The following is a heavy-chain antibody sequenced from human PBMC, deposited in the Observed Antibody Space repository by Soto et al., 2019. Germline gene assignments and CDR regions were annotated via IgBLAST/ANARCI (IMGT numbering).Heavy chain of an antibody. D-gene: IGHD3-9*01. Sequence: GASVKVSCKASGGTFSSYAISWVRQAPGQGLEWMGGIIPIFGTANYAQKFQGRVTITADESTSTAYMELSSLRSEDTAVYYCARGDVLRYLKEDAFDIWGQGTMVTVSS. CDR2: IIPIFGTA. J-gene: IGHJ3*02. CDR3: ARGDVLRYLKEDAFDI. V-gene: IGHV1-69*13. CDR1: GGTFSSYA.